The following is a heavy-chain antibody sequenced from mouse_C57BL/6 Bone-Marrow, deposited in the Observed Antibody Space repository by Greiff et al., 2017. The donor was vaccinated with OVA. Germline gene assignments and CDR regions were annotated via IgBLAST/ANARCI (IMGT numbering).Heavy chain of an antibody. CDR1: GYTFTSYW. CDR2: IDPSDSYT. V-gene: IGHV1-69*01. CDR3: AQHYYGSSLAWFAY. Sequence: QVQLQQPGAELVMPGASVKLSCKASGYTFTSYWMHWVKQRPGQGLEWIGEIDPSDSYTNYNQKFKGKSTLTVDKSSSTAYMQLSSLTSEDSAVYYCAQHYYGSSLAWFAYWGQGTLVTVSA. D-gene: IGHD1-1*01. J-gene: IGHJ3*01.